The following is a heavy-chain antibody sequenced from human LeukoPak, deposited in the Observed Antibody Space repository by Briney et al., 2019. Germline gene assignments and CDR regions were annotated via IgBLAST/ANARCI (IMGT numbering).Heavy chain of an antibody. J-gene: IGHJ6*02. CDR1: GMSVTSRHY. D-gene: IGHD3-9*01. CDR3: ARGGYYDILTGYYPYYYGMDV. Sequence: SETLSLTCSVSGMSVTSRHYWGWIRQPPGRGLEWIGYIYYSGSTNYNPSLKSRVTISVDTSKNQFSLNLSSVTAADTAVYYCARGGYYDILTGYYPYYYGMDVWGQGTTVIV. CDR2: IYYSGST. V-gene: IGHV4-61*01.